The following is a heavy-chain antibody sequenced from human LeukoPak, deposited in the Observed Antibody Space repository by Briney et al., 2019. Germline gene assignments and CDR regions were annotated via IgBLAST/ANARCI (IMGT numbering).Heavy chain of an antibody. CDR2: IYSSDTT. Sequence: GGSLRLSCAASGFTFSGYAMNWVRQAPGKGLEWVSHIYSSDTTYADSVKGRFTISRDDAKNSLYLQMNSLRVEDTAVYYCARDLHYAFDIWGQGTMVTASS. V-gene: IGHV3-48*01. J-gene: IGHJ3*02. CDR3: ARDLHYAFDI. CDR1: GFTFSGYA. D-gene: IGHD3-10*01.